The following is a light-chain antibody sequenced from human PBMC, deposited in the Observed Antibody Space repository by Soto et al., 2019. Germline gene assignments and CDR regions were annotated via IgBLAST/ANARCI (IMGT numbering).Light chain of an antibody. CDR2: DAS. J-gene: IGKJ4*01. CDR1: QDISNF. Sequence: DIQMTQSPSSLSASVGDRVTVSCRASQDISNFLNWYQQKPGKAPKLLIFDASNLETGVPSRFSGSGSGTDFSFTISSLQPEDIATYYCQQYENFPLTFGGGTKVEIK. V-gene: IGKV1-33*01. CDR3: QQYENFPLT.